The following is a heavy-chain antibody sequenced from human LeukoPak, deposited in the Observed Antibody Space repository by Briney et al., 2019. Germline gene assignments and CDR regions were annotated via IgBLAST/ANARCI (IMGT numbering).Heavy chain of an antibody. D-gene: IGHD5-24*01. CDR1: GGSIISYY. Sequence: PSETLSLTCTVSGGSIISYYWTWTRQPPGKGLEWIGYIYYSGSTNYNPSLKSRVTISVDTSKNQFSLKLSSVTAADTAVYYCARGEMIFDFWGQGTLVTVSS. CDR3: ARGEMIFDF. V-gene: IGHV4-59*01. CDR2: IYYSGST. J-gene: IGHJ4*02.